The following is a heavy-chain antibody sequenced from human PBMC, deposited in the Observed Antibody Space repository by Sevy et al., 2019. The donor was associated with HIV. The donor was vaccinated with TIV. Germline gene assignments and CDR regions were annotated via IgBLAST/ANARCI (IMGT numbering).Heavy chain of an antibody. J-gene: IGHJ4*02. CDR2: IIPIFGTA. CDR1: GGTFSSYA. D-gene: IGHD5-12*01. CDR3: ARGDGWLQWGFDY. V-gene: IGHV1-69*06. Sequence: ASVKVSCKASGGTFSSYAISWVRQAPGQGLEWMGGIIPIFGTANYAQKFKGRVTITADKSTSTAYMELSSLGSEDTAVYYCARGDGWLQWGFDYCGQGTLVTVSS.